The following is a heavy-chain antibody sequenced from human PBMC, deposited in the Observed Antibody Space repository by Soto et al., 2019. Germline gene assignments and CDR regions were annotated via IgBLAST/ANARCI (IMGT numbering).Heavy chain of an antibody. J-gene: IGHJ6*02. Sequence: QVQLVQSGAEVKKPGSSVKVSCKASGGTFSSYAISWVRQATGQGLEWLGGIIPIFGTANYAQKFQGRVTITADESTSTAHMELSSLGSEDTAVYYCARHYSRSLYRRDYYYYYGMDVWGQGTPVTVSS. CDR3: ARHYSRSLYRRDYYYYYGMDV. CDR1: GGTFSSYA. CDR2: IIPIFGTA. V-gene: IGHV1-69*01. D-gene: IGHD6-13*01.